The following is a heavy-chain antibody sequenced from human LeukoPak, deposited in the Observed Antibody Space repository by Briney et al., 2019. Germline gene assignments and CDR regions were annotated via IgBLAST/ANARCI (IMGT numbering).Heavy chain of an antibody. D-gene: IGHD6-6*01. CDR3: TKTGTYSSSSGYIDS. V-gene: IGHV3-9*01. CDR2: ICRNTGNI. J-gene: IGHJ4*02. Sequence: QPGRSLRLACAASGFTFQNYAMGWGRHVGGKGLEWVSGICRNTGNIRYAVSVDAPFTLSRHNPKTSLYLQTNSLRAEDTSLYYCTKTGTYSSSSGYIDSWGQGTLVTVSS. CDR1: GFTFQNYA.